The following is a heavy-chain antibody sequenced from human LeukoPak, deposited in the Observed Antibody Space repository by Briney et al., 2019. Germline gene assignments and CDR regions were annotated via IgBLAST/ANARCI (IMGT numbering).Heavy chain of an antibody. J-gene: IGHJ4*02. CDR2: IIPIFGTA. V-gene: IGHV1-69*05. Sequence: SVKVSCKASGYTFTTYGISWVRQAPGQGLEWMGGIIPIFGTANYAQKFQGRVTITTDESTSTAYMELSSLRAEDTAVYYCASGPCSSTSCYHNWGQGTLVTVSS. CDR1: GYTFTTYG. D-gene: IGHD2-2*01. CDR3: ASGPCSSTSCYHN.